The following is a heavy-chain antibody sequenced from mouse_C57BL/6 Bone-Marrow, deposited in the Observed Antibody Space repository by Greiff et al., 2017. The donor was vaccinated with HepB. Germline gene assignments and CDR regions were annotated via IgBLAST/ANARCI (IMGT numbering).Heavy chain of an antibody. D-gene: IGHD2-5*01. J-gene: IGHJ3*01. V-gene: IGHV1-81*01. CDR3: ARYAYYSNYGWFAY. CDR2: IYPRSGNT. Sequence: VQLVESGAELARPGASVKLSCKASGYTFTSYGISWVKQRTGQGLEWIGEIYPRSGNTYYNEKFKGKATLTADKSSSTAYMELRSLTSEDSAVYFCARYAYYSNYGWFAYWGQGTLVTVSA. CDR1: GYTFTSYG.